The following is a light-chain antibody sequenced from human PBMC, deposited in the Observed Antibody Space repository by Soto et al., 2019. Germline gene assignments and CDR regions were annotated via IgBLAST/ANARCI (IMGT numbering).Light chain of an antibody. CDR1: RSVPSSY. V-gene: IGKV3-20*01. Sequence: EIVLTQSPGTLSLSPGHRATLSWSASRSVPSSYLAWYQHKNGQAPRLVIYAAAARATGIPDRFSGSGYGTDFNLTIYRLETEDFAVYYCQQYGRSQWTFGQGTKVDIK. J-gene: IGKJ1*01. CDR2: AAA. CDR3: QQYGRSQWT.